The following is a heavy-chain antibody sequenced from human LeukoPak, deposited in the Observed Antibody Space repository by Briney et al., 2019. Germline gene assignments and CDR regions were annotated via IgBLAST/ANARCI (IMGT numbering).Heavy chain of an antibody. J-gene: IGHJ6*03. V-gene: IGHV3-30*04. CDR3: AKDATAVPGTVYMDV. Sequence: GGSLRLSCAASGFTFSSYAMHWVRQAPGKGLAWVAVISYDGSNKYYVDSVKGRFTISRDNSKNTLYLQMNSLRAEDTALYYCAKDATAVPGTVYMDVWGKGTTVTVSS. CDR2: ISYDGSNK. D-gene: IGHD6-19*01. CDR1: GFTFSSYA.